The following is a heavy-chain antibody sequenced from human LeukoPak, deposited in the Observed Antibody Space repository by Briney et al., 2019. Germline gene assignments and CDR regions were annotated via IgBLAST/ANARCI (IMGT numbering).Heavy chain of an antibody. D-gene: IGHD3-16*02. CDR1: GYTFTSYY. V-gene: IGHV1-18*04. CDR2: ISAYNCNT. CDR3: ARDWFPIYDYVWGSYRSTYYYYYMDV. J-gene: IGHJ6*03. Sequence: GASVKVSCKASGYTFTSYYMHWVRQAPGQGLEWMGWISAYNCNTNYAQKLQGRVTMTTDTSTSTAYMELRSLRSDDTAVYYCARDWFPIYDYVWGSYRSTYYYYYMDVWGKGTTVTISS.